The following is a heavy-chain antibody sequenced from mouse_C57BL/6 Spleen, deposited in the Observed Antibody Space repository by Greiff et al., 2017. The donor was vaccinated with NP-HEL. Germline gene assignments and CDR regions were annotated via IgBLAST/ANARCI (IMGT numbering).Heavy chain of an antibody. CDR3: ARDAGYGNYVLYAMDY. D-gene: IGHD2-1*01. Sequence: EVKLMESGPGLVKPSQSLSLTCSVTGYSITSGYYWNWIRQFPGNKLEWMGYISYDGSNNYNPSLKNRISITRDTSKNQFFLKLNSVTTEDTATYYCARDAGYGNYVLYAMDYWGQGTSVTVSS. V-gene: IGHV3-6*01. CDR2: ISYDGSN. CDR1: GYSITSGYY. J-gene: IGHJ4*01.